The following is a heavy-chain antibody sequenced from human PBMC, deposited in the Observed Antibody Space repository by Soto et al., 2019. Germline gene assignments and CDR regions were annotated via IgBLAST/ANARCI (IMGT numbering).Heavy chain of an antibody. D-gene: IGHD3-22*01. CDR2: IYWNDDK. V-gene: IGHV2-5*01. CDR1: GFSLSTSGAG. CDR3: ARSPFYDHSGYPDY. Sequence: SVPTLVNPTQTLTLTCTFSGFSLSTSGAGVTWIRQPPGKAPEWLALIYWNDDKRYTPSLKSRLTINKDTSKNQVVLTMTTMDPVDTATYYCARSPFYDHSGYPDYWGQGTLVTVSS. J-gene: IGHJ4*02.